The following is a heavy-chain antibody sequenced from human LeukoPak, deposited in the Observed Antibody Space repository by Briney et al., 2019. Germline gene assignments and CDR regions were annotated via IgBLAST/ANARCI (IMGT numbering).Heavy chain of an antibody. CDR2: INDRGGHT. V-gene: IGHV3-23*01. CDR3: AKGLRGNYDY. J-gene: IGHJ4*02. Sequence: GGSLRLSCAASGFTFSNYAMTWVRQAPGKGLEWISAINDRGGHTYYADSVKGRFTISRDNSKNTLYLQMNSLRAEDTAVYYCAKGLRGNYDYWGQGTLVTVSS. D-gene: IGHD1-26*01. CDR1: GFTFSNYA.